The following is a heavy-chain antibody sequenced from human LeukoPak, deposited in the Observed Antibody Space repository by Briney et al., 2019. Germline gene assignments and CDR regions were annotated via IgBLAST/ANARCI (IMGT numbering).Heavy chain of an antibody. CDR3: ANDYSNYYSYGMDV. J-gene: IGHJ6*02. CDR2: ISHDGSNK. V-gene: IGHV3-30*18. D-gene: IGHD4-11*01. CDR1: GFTFNNYG. Sequence: GKSLRLSCAASGFTFNNYGMHWVRQAPGKGLEWVAVISHDGSNKDYSDSVKGRFTISRDNSKNTLYLQINSLRAEDTAVYYCANDYSNYYSYGMDVWGQGTTVTVSS.